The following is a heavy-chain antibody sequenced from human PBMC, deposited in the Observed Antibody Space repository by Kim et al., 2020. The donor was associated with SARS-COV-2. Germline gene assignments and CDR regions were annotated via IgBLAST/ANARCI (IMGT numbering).Heavy chain of an antibody. CDR3: ARGDHKDIVVVPAALLDYGMDV. D-gene: IGHD2-2*01. V-gene: IGHV1-8*01. CDR2: MNPNSGNT. CDR1: GYTFTSYD. J-gene: IGHJ6*02. Sequence: ASVKVSCKASGYTFTSYDINWVRQATGQGLEWMGWMNPNSGNTGYAQKFQGRVTMTRNTSISTAYMELSSLRSEDTAVYYCARGDHKDIVVVPAALLDYGMDVWGQGTTVTVSS.